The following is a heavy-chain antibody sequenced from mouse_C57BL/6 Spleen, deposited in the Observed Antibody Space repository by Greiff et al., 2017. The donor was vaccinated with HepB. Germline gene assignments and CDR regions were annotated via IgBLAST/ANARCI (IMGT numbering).Heavy chain of an antibody. V-gene: IGHV1-54*01. CDR1: GYAFTNYL. J-gene: IGHJ3*01. CDR3: ARGGVDCDYDAAWFAD. D-gene: IGHD2-4*01. CDR2: IIPGSGGT. Sequence: VQLQESGAELVRPGTSVKVSCKASGYAFTNYLIEWVKQRPGQGLEWIGVIIPGSGGTNYNEKFKGKATLTADKSSSTAYMQLSSLTSEDSAVYFCARGGVDCDYDAAWFADWGQGTLVTVS.